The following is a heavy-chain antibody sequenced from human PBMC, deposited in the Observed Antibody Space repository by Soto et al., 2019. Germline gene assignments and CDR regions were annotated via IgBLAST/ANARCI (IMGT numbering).Heavy chain of an antibody. Sequence: SGTLSLTCAVSGGSISSGDYSLNWIRQPPGKGLEWIGYIYYGGSTYYNPSLQSRVTMSVDRSRNQFSLKLNSVTAEDTAVYYCARDREYQPLPDYWGQGTLVTVSS. D-gene: IGHD2-2*01. J-gene: IGHJ4*02. CDR3: ARDREYQPLPDY. CDR1: GGSISSGDYS. V-gene: IGHV4-30-2*01. CDR2: IYYGGST.